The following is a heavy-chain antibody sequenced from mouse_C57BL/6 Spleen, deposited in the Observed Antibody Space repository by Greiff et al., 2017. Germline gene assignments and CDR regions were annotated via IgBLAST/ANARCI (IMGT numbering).Heavy chain of an antibody. D-gene: IGHD2-1*01. Sequence: VQLQQSGAELVRPGASVKLSCTASGFNIKDVYMHWVKQRPEQGLEWIGWIDPENGDTEYASKFQGKATITADTSSNTAYLQLSSLTSEDTAVYYGTEIYYGNYKAFAYWGQGTLVTVSA. CDR1: GFNIKDVY. J-gene: IGHJ3*01. CDR2: IDPENGDT. V-gene: IGHV14-4*01. CDR3: TEIYYGNYKAFAY.